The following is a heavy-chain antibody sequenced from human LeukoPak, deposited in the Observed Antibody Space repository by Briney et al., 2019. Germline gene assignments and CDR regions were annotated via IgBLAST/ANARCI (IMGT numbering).Heavy chain of an antibody. CDR3: ARELQYTREGYAFDM. V-gene: IGHV1-2*02. D-gene: IGHD5-24*01. CDR2: IKADNGAT. J-gene: IGHJ3*02. CDR1: GYTFTGHY. Sequence: ASVKVSCKTSGYTFTGHYMRWVRQAPGQGLEFLGGIKADNGATKYTQKFQGRVTLTRDTSISTAYMQMSELTSDDTAVYYCARELQYTREGYAFDMWGQGTMVTVSS.